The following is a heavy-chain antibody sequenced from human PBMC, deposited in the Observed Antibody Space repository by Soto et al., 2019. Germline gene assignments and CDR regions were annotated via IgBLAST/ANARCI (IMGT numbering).Heavy chain of an antibody. J-gene: IGHJ4*02. V-gene: IGHV4-31*03. CDR3: ARHWRFGELLN. CDR2: IYYSGST. Sequence: SETLSLTCTVSGGSISSGGYSWTWIRQHPGKGLEWIGYIYYSGSTHYNPSLKSRVTISVDTSKNQFSLKLSSVTAADTAVYYCARHWRFGELLNWSQGTLVTVSS. D-gene: IGHD3-10*01. CDR1: GGSISSGGYS.